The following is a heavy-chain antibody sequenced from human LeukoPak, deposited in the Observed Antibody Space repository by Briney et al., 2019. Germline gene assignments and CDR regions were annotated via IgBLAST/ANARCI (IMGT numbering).Heavy chain of an antibody. J-gene: IGHJ4*02. Sequence: GGSLRLSCAASGFTFSNAWMSWVRQAPGKGLEWVGRIKSKTDGGTTDYAAPVKGRFTISRDDSKNTLYLQMNSLETEDTAVYYCTTEAYYDYVWGSYRPGEFDYWGQGTLVTVSS. D-gene: IGHD3-16*02. CDR2: IKSKTDGGTT. CDR1: GFTFSNAW. V-gene: IGHV3-15*01. CDR3: TTEAYYDYVWGSYRPGEFDY.